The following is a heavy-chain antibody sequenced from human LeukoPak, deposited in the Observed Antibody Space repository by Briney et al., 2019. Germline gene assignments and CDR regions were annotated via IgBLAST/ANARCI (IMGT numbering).Heavy chain of an antibody. D-gene: IGHD6-13*01. J-gene: IGHJ5*02. V-gene: IGHV4-4*07. Sequence: PSETLSLTCTVSGGSISSYYWSWLRQPAGKGLEWIGRIYSSGSTNYNPSFKSRVTMSVDTSKNQFSLKLSSVTAADTAVYYCARDIAAAGTQWFDPWGQGTLVTVSS. CDR2: IYSSGST. CDR3: ARDIAAAGTQWFDP. CDR1: GGSISSYY.